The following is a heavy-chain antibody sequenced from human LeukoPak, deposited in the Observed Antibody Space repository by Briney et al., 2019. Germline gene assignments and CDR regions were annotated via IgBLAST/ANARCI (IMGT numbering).Heavy chain of an antibody. D-gene: IGHD1-26*01. CDR3: ARDLSGSYVYDY. CDR1: GFTFSSYE. CDR2: ISSSGSTI. V-gene: IGHV3-48*03. Sequence: GGPLRLSCAASGFTFSSYEMNWVRQAPGKGLEWVSYISSSGSTIYYADSVKGRFTISRDNAKNSLYLQMNSLRAEDTAVYYCARDLSGSYVYDYWGQGTLVTVSS. J-gene: IGHJ4*02.